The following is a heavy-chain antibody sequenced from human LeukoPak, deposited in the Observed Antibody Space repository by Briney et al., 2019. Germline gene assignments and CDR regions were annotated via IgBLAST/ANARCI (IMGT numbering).Heavy chain of an antibody. CDR1: GFTFSSYS. CDR2: ISTSSSYI. V-gene: IGHV3-21*01. Sequence: GGSLRLSCAASGFTFSSYSMNWVRQAPGKGLEWVSFISTSSSYIYYADSVKGRFTISRDNAKNSLYLQMNSLRAEDTAVYYCASHIAAAGEYFDYWGQGTLVTVSS. D-gene: IGHD6-13*01. J-gene: IGHJ4*02. CDR3: ASHIAAAGEYFDY.